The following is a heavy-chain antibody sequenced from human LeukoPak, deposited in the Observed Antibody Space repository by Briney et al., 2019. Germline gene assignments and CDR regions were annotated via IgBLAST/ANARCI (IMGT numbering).Heavy chain of an antibody. Sequence: SETLSLTCTVSGGSISTNYWSWIRQPAGKGLEWIGRIYNSGNTNYSPSLESRVTMSADTSKNQFSLKLSSVTAADTAVYYCARGTFDSSGYYLFAYWGQGTLVTVSS. CDR3: ARGTFDSSGYYLFAY. J-gene: IGHJ4*02. D-gene: IGHD3-22*01. V-gene: IGHV4-4*07. CDR1: GGSISTNY. CDR2: IYNSGNT.